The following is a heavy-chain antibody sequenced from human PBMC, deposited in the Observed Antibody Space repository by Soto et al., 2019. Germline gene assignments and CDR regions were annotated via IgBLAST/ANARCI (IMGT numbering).Heavy chain of an antibody. V-gene: IGHV4-4*02. CDR2: IYHSGST. Sequence: SETLSLTCAVSGGSISSSNWWSWVRQPPGKGLEWIGEIYHSGSTNYNPSLKSRVTISVDKSKNRFSLKLSSVTAADTAVYYCARVLGSGSYSHYYYGMDVWGQGTTVTVSS. D-gene: IGHD1-26*01. CDR3: ARVLGSGSYSHYYYGMDV. J-gene: IGHJ6*02. CDR1: GGSISSSNW.